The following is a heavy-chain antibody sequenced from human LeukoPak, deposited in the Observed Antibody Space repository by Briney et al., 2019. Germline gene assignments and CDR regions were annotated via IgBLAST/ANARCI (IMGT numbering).Heavy chain of an antibody. D-gene: IGHD3-9*01. V-gene: IGHV4-34*01. J-gene: IGHJ3*02. CDR2: INHSGST. Sequence: SETLSLTCAVYGGSFSGYYWSWIRQPPGKGLEWIGEINHSGSTNYNPSLKSRVTISVDTSKNQFSLKLSSVTAADTAVYYCAFSTLRYFDWSYDAFDIWGQGTMVTVSS. CDR1: GGSFSGYY. CDR3: AFSTLRYFDWSYDAFDI.